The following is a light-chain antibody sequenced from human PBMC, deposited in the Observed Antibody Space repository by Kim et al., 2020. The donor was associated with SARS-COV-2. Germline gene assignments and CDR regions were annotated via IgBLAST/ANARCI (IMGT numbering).Light chain of an antibody. CDR2: GAS. Sequence: SPGEGATRSCRASQSVNSNLAWYQQKPGQAPRLLIYGASIRATGTPARFSGSGSGTEFTLTISSLQSEDFAVYYCQKYNYWPPITFGQGTRLEIK. J-gene: IGKJ5*01. CDR3: QKYNYWPPIT. CDR1: QSVNSN. V-gene: IGKV3D-15*01.